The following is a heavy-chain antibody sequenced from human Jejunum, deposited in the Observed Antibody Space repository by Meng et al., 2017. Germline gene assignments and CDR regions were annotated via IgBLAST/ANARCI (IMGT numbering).Heavy chain of an antibody. J-gene: IGHJ2*01. CDR3: AREVHDSGDTGLYFDV. V-gene: IGHV3-13*01. CDR2: IGRGFDT. D-gene: IGHD4-17*01. CDR1: GFTFSDND. Sequence: GESLKISCAASGFTFSDNDFHWVRQATGKGLEWVSAIGRGFDTYYADSVKGRFTISRQNADNSFYLQMNSLTAGDTAVYYCAREVHDSGDTGLYFDVWGRGVLVTVSS.